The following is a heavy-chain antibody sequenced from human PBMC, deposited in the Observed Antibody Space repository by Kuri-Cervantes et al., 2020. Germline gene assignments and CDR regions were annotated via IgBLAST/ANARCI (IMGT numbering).Heavy chain of an antibody. CDR1: GGSISSYY. CDR3: ARGSLERAY. Sequence: SETLSLTCTVSGGSISSYYWSWIRQPPGKGLEWIGSIYYSGSTYYNPSLKSRVTISVDTSKNQFSLKLSSVTAADTAVYYCARGSLERAYWGQGTLVTVSS. V-gene: IGHV4-59*04. J-gene: IGHJ4*02. CDR2: IYYSGST. D-gene: IGHD1-1*01.